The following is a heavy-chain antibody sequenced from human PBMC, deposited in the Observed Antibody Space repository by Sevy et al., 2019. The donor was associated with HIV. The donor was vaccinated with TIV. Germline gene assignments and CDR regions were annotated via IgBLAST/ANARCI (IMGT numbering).Heavy chain of an antibody. CDR2: IIPIFGTA. Sequence: SVKVSCKASGGTFSSYAISWVRQAPGQGLEWMGGIIPIFGTANYAQKFQGRVTVTADESTSTAYMELSSLRSEDTAVYYCASSAPEGSGSYLAYYYYYGMDVWGQGTTVTVSS. D-gene: IGHD3-10*01. J-gene: IGHJ6*02. CDR1: GGTFSSYA. CDR3: ASSAPEGSGSYLAYYYYYGMDV. V-gene: IGHV1-69*13.